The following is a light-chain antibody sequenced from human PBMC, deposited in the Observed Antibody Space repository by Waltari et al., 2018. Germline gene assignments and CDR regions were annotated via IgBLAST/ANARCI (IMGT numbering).Light chain of an antibody. J-gene: IGLJ3*02. V-gene: IGLV2-23*02. CDR3: CSYVGSGTWV. CDR1: SSDGGSYNF. Sequence: QSALTQPASVSGSPGQSIPISCTGTSSDGGSYNFPFWFQQHPRKAPTFMIYELSKRTSGVSNRFSGSKSGNTASLTISGLQAEDEADYYCCSYVGSGTWVFGGGTRLTVL. CDR2: ELS.